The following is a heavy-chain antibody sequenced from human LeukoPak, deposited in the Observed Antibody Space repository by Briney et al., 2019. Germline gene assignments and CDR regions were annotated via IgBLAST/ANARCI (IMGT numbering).Heavy chain of an antibody. V-gene: IGHV4-39*01. D-gene: IGHD2-21*01. Sequence: SETLSLTCTVSGGSISSSSYYWGWIRRPPGKGLEWMGNIYYSGSTYYNPSLKSRVTISVDTSKDQFSLKLSSVTAADTAVYYCARHLNNCGDDCYIFDYWGQGTLVAVSS. CDR1: GGSISSSSYY. CDR2: IYYSGST. J-gene: IGHJ4*02. CDR3: ARHLNNCGDDCYIFDY.